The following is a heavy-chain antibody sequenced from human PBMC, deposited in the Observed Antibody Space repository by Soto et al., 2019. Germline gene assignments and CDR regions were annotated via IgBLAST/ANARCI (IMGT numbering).Heavy chain of an antibody. CDR3: ARQAQDEGYSSGWYFDY. CDR1: GGSIGSSTYF. CDR2: IFYSGRT. Sequence: QLQLQESGPGLVMPSETLSLTRTVSGGSIGSSTYFWGWIRQPPGKGLEWIGSIFYSGRTYYNPSLKSRVSISVDTSRDQFSLKLTSVTAADTSVYFCARQAQDEGYSSGWYFDYWGQGTLVTVSS. V-gene: IGHV4-39*01. D-gene: IGHD6-19*01. J-gene: IGHJ4*02.